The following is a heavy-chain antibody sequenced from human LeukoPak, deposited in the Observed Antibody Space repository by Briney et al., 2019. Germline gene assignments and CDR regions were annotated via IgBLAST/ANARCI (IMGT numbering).Heavy chain of an antibody. CDR2: IYWDDDK. D-gene: IGHD3-22*01. CDR3: AHTYDSNGYYYVWYFDY. V-gene: IGHV2-5*02. Sequence: ESGRTLVKPTQPLTLTCTFSGFSLSTSGEGVGWIRQPPGKTLEWLALIYWDDDKRYSPSLKSRLTITKDTSKNQVVLTMTNMDPVDTATYYCAHTYDSNGYYYVWYFDYWGQGTLVTVSS. CDR1: GFSLSTSGEG. J-gene: IGHJ4*02.